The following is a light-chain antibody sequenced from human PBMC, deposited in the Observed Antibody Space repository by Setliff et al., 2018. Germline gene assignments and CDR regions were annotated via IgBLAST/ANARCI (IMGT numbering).Light chain of an antibody. CDR2: DVS. Sequence: ALAQPASVSGSPGQSITISCTGASSDIGDSNYVSWYQQHPGKAPKLIIYDVSDRPSGVSHRFSGSKSGNTASLTISGLLAEDEADYYCSSYTTSSTWVFGTGTKVTVL. CDR1: SSDIGDSNY. V-gene: IGLV2-14*01. J-gene: IGLJ1*01. CDR3: SSYTTSSTWV.